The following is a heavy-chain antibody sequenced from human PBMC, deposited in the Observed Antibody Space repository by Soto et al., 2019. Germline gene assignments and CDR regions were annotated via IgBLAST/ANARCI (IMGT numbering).Heavy chain of an antibody. CDR1: GGSISSGGYY. CDR3: ARGGSCGGDCYYSPLDWYFDL. CDR2: IYYSGST. D-gene: IGHD2-21*02. J-gene: IGHJ2*01. Sequence: PSETLSLTCTVSGGSISSGGYYWSWIRQHPGKGLEWIGYIYYSGSTYYNPSLKSRVTISVDTSKNQFSLKLSSVTAADTAVYYCARGGSCGGDCYYSPLDWYFDLWGRGTLVTVS. V-gene: IGHV4-31*03.